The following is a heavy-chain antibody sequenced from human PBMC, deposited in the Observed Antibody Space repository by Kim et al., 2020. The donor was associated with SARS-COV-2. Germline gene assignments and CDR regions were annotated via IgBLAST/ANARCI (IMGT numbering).Heavy chain of an antibody. CDR3: AKERNYDFDY. J-gene: IGHJ4*02. CDR1: GFTFSSYA. CDR2: ISVSGSST. D-gene: IGHD3-16*01. Sequence: GGSLRLSCAASGFTFSSYAMNWVRQAPGKGLEWVSGISVSGSSTYYADFVKGRFTISRDNSKNTLYLQMNSLRAEDTAIYYCAKERNYDFDYWGQGILVTVSS. V-gene: IGHV3-23*01.